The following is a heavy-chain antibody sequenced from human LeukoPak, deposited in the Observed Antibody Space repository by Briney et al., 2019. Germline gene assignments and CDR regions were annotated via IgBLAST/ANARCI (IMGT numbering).Heavy chain of an antibody. J-gene: IGHJ5*02. CDR2: IYYSGST. CDR1: GGSISSSSYY. Sequence: PSETLSLTCTVSGGSISSSSYYWGWIRQPPGKGLEWIGSIYYSGSTYYNPSLKSRVTIPVDTSKNQFSLKLSSVTAADTAVYYCARHSADYGDFSNWFDPWGQGTLVTVSS. D-gene: IGHD4-17*01. V-gene: IGHV4-39*01. CDR3: ARHSADYGDFSNWFDP.